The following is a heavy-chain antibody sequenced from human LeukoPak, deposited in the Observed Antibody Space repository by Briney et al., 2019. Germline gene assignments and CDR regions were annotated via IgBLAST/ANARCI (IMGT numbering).Heavy chain of an antibody. J-gene: IGHJ6*02. CDR1: GGSISSYY. CDR2: IYYSGST. V-gene: IGHV4-59*12. CDR3: ARDHYYYGMDV. Sequence: SETLSLTCTVSGGSISSYYWSWIRQPPGKGLEWIGYIYYSGSTYYNPSLKSRVTISVDTSKNQFSLKLSSVTAADTAVYYCARDHYYYGMDVWGQGTTVTVSS.